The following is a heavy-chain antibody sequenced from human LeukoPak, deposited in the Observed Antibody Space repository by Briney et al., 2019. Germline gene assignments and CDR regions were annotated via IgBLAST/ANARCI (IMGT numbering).Heavy chain of an antibody. J-gene: IGHJ3*02. CDR1: VGSISSYY. CDR2: MYYSGIT. V-gene: IGHV4-59*01. CDR3: AREGLLCGGDCYRDAFDI. Sequence: SETLSLTCTVSVGSISSYYWSWIRQPPGKGLKWIGYMYYSGITNYNPSLKSRVTISVDTSKNQFSLQLSSVTAADTAVYYCAREGLLCGGDCYRDAFDIWGQGTMVTVSS. D-gene: IGHD2-21*02.